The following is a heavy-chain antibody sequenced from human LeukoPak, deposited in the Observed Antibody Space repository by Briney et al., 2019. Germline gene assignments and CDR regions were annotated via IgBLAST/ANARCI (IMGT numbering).Heavy chain of an antibody. J-gene: IGHJ4*02. Sequence: PGGSLRLSCAASGFTFSGYWMSWVRQAPGKGLEWVANIKQDGSEKYYVDSVKGRFTISRDNAKNSLYLQMNSLRAEDTAVYYCARRSSGSYYFDYWGQGTLVTVSS. CDR1: GFTFSGYW. CDR2: IKQDGSEK. D-gene: IGHD1-26*01. CDR3: ARRSSGSYYFDY. V-gene: IGHV3-7*01.